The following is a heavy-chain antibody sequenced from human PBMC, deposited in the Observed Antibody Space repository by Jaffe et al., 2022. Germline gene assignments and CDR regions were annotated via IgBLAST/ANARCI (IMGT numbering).Heavy chain of an antibody. CDR3: ARATPPDYYGSGSYYKGARTVFDY. CDR2: ISSSGSTI. J-gene: IGHJ4*02. Sequence: EVQLVESGGGLVQPGGSLRLSCAASGFTFSSYEMNWVRQAPGKGLEWVSYISSSGSTIYYADSVKGRFTISRDNAKNSLYLQMNSLRAEDTAVYYCARATPPDYYGSGSYYKGARTVFDYWGQGTLVTVSS. V-gene: IGHV3-48*03. CDR1: GFTFSSYE. D-gene: IGHD3-10*01.